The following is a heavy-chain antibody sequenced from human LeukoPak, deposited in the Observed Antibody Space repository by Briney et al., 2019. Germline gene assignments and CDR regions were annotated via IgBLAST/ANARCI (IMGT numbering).Heavy chain of an antibody. Sequence: PSETLSLTCAVYGGSFSGYYCSWFRQPPGEGLEWIGEINHSGSTNYNPSLKSRVTISVDTPKNQFSLKLSSVTAADTAVYYCARGQRYYDFWSGYYWYWGQGTLVTVSS. CDR1: GGSFSGYY. D-gene: IGHD3-3*01. J-gene: IGHJ4*02. V-gene: IGHV4-34*01. CDR2: INHSGST. CDR3: ARGQRYYDFWSGYYWY.